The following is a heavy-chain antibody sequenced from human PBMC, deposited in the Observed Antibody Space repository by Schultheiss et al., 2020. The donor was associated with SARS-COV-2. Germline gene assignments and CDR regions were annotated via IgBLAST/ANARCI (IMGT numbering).Heavy chain of an antibody. CDR3: ARSRPFDY. CDR1: GFTFRNYW. CDR2: IWYDGSNK. Sequence: GGSLRLSCAASGFTFRNYWMDWVRQAPGKGLQWVAVIWYDGSNKYYADSVKGRFTISRDNYKKTLYLQMNSLRAEDTAVYYCARSRPFDYWGQGTLVTVSS. V-gene: IGHV3-33*08. J-gene: IGHJ4*02.